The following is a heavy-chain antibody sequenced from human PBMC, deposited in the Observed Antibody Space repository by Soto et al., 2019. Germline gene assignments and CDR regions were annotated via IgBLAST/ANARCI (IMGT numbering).Heavy chain of an antibody. CDR1: GFTFSSYG. J-gene: IGHJ4*02. D-gene: IGHD2-8*02. Sequence: PGGSLRLSCAESGFTFSSYGMHWVRQAPGKGREWVAGIWYDGSNKYYADSVRGRFAISRDNSNNMLYLQMNSLRAEDTAVYYCANIRNVVYAHNAYWGQGTLVTVSS. V-gene: IGHV3-30*02. CDR2: IWYDGSNK. CDR3: ANIRNVVYAHNAY.